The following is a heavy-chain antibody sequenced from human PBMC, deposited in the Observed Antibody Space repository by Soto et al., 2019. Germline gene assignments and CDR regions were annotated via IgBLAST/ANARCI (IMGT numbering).Heavy chain of an antibody. J-gene: IGHJ4*01. CDR3: AHSFYDYIWGSMCYFAY. Sequence: QITLKESGPTLVKPTQTLTLTCTFSGFSLSTSGVGVGWIRQPPGKALEWLALIYWDDDKRYSPSLKSRLTITKDTSKNQVVLTMSNMDPLDTATYYCAHSFYDYIWGSMCYFAYWGHGTLVTVSS. D-gene: IGHD3-16*01. CDR1: GFSLSTSGVG. V-gene: IGHV2-5*02. CDR2: IYWDDDK.